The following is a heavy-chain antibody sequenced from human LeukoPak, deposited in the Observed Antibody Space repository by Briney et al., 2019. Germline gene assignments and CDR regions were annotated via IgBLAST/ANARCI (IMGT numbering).Heavy chain of an antibody. V-gene: IGHV3-23*01. CDR2: ISGGGGST. CDR1: GFTFSSYA. D-gene: IGHD3-10*01. J-gene: IGHJ2*01. CDR3: AKDPSHTMAARVDL. Sequence: PGGSLRLSCAASGFTFSSYAMSWVRQAPGKGLEWVSVISGGGGSTYYADSVKARFTISRDNSKNTVYLQMNSLRAEDTAVYYCAKDPSHTMAARVDLWGRGTLVSVSS.